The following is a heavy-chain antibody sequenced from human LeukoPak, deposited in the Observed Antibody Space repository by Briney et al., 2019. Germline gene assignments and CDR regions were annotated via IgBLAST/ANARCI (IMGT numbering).Heavy chain of an antibody. V-gene: IGHV1-69*05. Sequence: SSVKVSCKASGGTFSSYAISWVRQAPGQGLEWMGRIIPIFGTANYAQKFQGRVTITTDESTSTAYMELSSLRSEDTAVYYCASTVVAAPDAFDIWGQGTMVTVSS. CDR1: GGTFSSYA. CDR2: IIPIFGTA. CDR3: ASTVVAAPDAFDI. J-gene: IGHJ3*02. D-gene: IGHD2-15*01.